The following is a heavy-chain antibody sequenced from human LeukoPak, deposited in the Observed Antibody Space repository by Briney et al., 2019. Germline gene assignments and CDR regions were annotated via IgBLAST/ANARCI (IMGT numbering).Heavy chain of an antibody. Sequence: KPSETLSLTCTVSGGSISSSSYYWGWIRQPPGKGLEWIGSIYYSGSTYYNPSLKSRVTISVDTSKNQFSLKLSSVTAADTAVYYCARGKTKKYYYGSGSYPYFDYWGQGTLVTVSS. D-gene: IGHD3-10*01. CDR2: IYYSGST. J-gene: IGHJ4*02. CDR3: ARGKTKKYYYGSGSYPYFDY. CDR1: GGSISSSSYY. V-gene: IGHV4-39*01.